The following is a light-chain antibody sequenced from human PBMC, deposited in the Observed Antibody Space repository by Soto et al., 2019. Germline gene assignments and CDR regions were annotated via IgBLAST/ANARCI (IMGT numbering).Light chain of an antibody. V-gene: IGKV2-28*01. CDR3: MQALQTPLT. J-gene: IGKJ4*01. CDR1: QSLLHRSGYNY. Sequence: DIVMTQSPLSLPVTPGEPASISCRSSQSLLHRSGYNYLTWYLQKPGQSPQLLIYLGSSRASGVPDRFSGSGSGTDFTLKISRVEAEDVGVYYCMQALQTPLTFGGGTNVEIK. CDR2: LGS.